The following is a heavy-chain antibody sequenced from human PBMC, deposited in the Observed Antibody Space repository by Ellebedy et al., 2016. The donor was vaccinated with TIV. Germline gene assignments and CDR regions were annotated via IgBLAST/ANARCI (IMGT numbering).Heavy chain of an antibody. D-gene: IGHD3-10*01. CDR1: GGSISSFF. CDR3: VRHRGRGVIVTGAFDI. Sequence: MPSETLSLTCTVSGGSISSFFWSWIRQPPGKGLEWIGYIDYSGNTNYNPSLKSRVTISVDMSKNQFSLNLTSVTAADTAVYYCVRHRGRGVIVTGAFDIWGQGTMVTVSS. J-gene: IGHJ3*02. CDR2: IDYSGNT. V-gene: IGHV4-59*08.